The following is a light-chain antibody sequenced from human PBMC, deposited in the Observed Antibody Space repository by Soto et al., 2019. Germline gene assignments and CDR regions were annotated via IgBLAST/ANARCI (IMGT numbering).Light chain of an antibody. V-gene: IGLV2-8*01. CDR2: EVN. J-gene: IGLJ3*02. CDR1: SSDVGGYNY. Sequence: QSALTQPPSASGSPGQSVTISCTGTSSDVGGYNYVSWYQHHPGKAPKLMIYEVNKRPSGVPDRFSGSKSGNTASLTVSGLQAEDEAYYYCNSYADSDNWVFGGGTKVTVL. CDR3: NSYADSDNWV.